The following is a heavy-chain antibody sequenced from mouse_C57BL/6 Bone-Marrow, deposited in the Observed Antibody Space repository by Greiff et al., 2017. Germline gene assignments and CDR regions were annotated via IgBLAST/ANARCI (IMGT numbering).Heavy chain of an antibody. J-gene: IGHJ3*01. CDR3: ARGTGPWFAY. D-gene: IGHD3-3*01. V-gene: IGHV1-64*01. CDR2: IHPNSGST. CDR1: GYTFPSYW. Sequence: QVQLQQPGAELVKPGASVKLSCTASGYTFPSYWMHWVKQRPGQGLEWIGMIHPNSGSTNYNEKFKSKATLTVDNSSSTADMQLSSLTSEDSAVYYCARGTGPWFAYWGQGTLVTVSA.